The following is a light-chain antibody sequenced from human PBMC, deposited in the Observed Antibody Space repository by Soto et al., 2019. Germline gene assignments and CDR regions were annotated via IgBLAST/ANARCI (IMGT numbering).Light chain of an antibody. CDR2: EVR. V-gene: IGLV2-14*01. CDR1: SGDVGGYNF. Sequence: LTQPASVSGSPGQSITISCTGTSGDVGGYNFVSWHQQQPGKAPKLMIYEVRTRPSGVSNRFSGSKSGNTASLTISGLQAEDEADYYCSSYTSSSTHYVFGTGTKVTVL. J-gene: IGLJ1*01. CDR3: SSYTSSSTHYV.